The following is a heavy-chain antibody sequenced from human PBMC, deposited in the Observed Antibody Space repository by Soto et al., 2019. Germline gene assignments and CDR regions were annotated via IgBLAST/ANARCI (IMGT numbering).Heavy chain of an antibody. CDR3: AKDQDFWEDA. J-gene: IGHJ6*02. CDR2: ISGSGGST. Sequence: XGSLRLSCAASGVTFSSYAMSWVRQAPGKGLEWVSAISGSGGSTYYADSVKGRFTISRDNSKNTLYLQMNSLRAEDTAVYYCAKDQDFWEDAWGQGNTVTVSS. V-gene: IGHV3-23*01. D-gene: IGHD3-3*01. CDR1: GVTFSSYA.